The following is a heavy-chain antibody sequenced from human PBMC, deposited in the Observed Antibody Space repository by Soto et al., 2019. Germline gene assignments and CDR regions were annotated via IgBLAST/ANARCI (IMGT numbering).Heavy chain of an antibody. CDR1: GGYISGGYYS. CDR3: AAYRKFFQI. Sequence: QLQLQESGSGLVKPSQTLSLTCAVSGGYISGGYYSWSWIRQPPGKGLEWIGCIYNSGSNYDNSSGKSRLTISVDRYKNHCCLNLTSVTAADTAVYYCAAYRKFFQIWGQGTKVTFSS. V-gene: IGHV4-30-2*01. J-gene: IGHJ3*02. CDR2: IYNSGSN.